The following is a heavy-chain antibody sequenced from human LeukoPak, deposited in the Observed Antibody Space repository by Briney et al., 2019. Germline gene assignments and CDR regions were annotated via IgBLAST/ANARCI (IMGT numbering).Heavy chain of an antibody. V-gene: IGHV4-59*01. J-gene: IGHJ3*02. CDR2: IYYSGST. CDR1: GGSISSYY. CDR3: ARDPPLDAFDI. Sequence: SETLSLTCTVSGGSISSYYWSWIRQPPGKGLEWIGYIYYSGSTNYNPSLKSRVTISVDTSKNQFSLKLSSVTAVDTAVYYCARDPPLDAFDIWGQGTMVTVSS.